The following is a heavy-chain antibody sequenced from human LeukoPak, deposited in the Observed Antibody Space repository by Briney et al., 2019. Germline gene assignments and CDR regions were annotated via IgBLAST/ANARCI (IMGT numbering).Heavy chain of an antibody. J-gene: IGHJ6*03. Sequence: GGSLRLSCAASGFTFITYWMSWVRQAPGKGLEWVAYIQSDRSNEQYADSVRGRFSISRDNSKNILYLQMNSLRAEDTAVYYCAKDRCSNGIGCYYYYMDVWGKGTTVTISS. CDR2: IQSDRSNE. D-gene: IGHD2-8*01. V-gene: IGHV3-30*02. CDR1: GFTFITYW. CDR3: AKDRCSNGIGCYYYYMDV.